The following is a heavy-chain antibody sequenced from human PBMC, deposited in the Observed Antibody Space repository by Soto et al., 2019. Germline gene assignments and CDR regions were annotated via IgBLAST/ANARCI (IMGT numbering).Heavy chain of an antibody. CDR2: ISDNSSTT. V-gene: IGHV3-23*01. CDR1: EFTFSNYA. J-gene: IGHJ3*02. Sequence: GGSLRLSCAASEFTFSNYAMSWVRQAPWKGLEWVSSISDNSSTTYYADSVKGRFTISRDNAKNSLYLQMNSLRDEDTAVYYCARDTAYCSGTRCMYSDDFDICGQGTMVNLSS. CDR3: ARDTAYCSGTRCMYSDDFDI. D-gene: IGHD2-2*01.